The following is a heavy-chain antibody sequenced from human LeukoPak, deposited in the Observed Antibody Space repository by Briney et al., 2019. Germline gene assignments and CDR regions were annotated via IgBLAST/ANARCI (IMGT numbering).Heavy chain of an antibody. CDR2: IKKDGSEK. V-gene: IGHV3-7*01. CDR1: GFTFSSHW. D-gene: IGHD3-10*02. J-gene: IGHJ6*04. CDR3: AELGITMIGGV. Sequence: GGSLRLSCAASGFTFSSHWMSWVRQAPGKGLEWVANIKKDGSEKYYVDSVKGRFTISRDNAKTSLYLQMNSLRAEDTAVYYCAELGITMIGGVWGKGTTVTISS.